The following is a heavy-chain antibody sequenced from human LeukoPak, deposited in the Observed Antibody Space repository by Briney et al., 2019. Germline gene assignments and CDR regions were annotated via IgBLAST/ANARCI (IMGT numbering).Heavy chain of an antibody. Sequence: GGSLRLSCPASGFTVSSHYMSWVRQPPGKGLEWVSVIYSGGSTYYADSVKGRFTISRDTSKNTLSLQMNRLRAEDTAVYYCARTPYDILTGYFYGMDVWGQGTTVTVSS. J-gene: IGHJ6*02. D-gene: IGHD3-9*01. CDR3: ARTPYDILTGYFYGMDV. CDR2: IYSGGST. CDR1: GFTVSSHY. V-gene: IGHV3-66*01.